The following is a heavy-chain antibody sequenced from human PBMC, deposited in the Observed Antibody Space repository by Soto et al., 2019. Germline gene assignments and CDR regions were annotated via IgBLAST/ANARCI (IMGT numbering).Heavy chain of an antibody. J-gene: IGHJ4*02. V-gene: IGHV3-30-3*01. CDR2: ISYDGSNK. CDR1: GFTFSSYA. CDR3: ARVQRVLIWFGELPLDY. Sequence: GGSLRLSCAASGFTFSSYAMHWVRQAPGKGLEWVAVISYDGSNKYYADSVKGRFTISRDNSKNALYLQMNSLRAEDTAVYYCARVQRVLIWFGELPLDYWGQGTLVTVYS. D-gene: IGHD3-10*01.